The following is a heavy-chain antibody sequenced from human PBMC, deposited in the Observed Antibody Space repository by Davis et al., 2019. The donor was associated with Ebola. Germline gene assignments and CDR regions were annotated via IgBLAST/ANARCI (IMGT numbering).Heavy chain of an antibody. CDR3: ARDRDDSSGYEGGSFDY. CDR2: INPHNGNT. J-gene: IGHJ4*02. D-gene: IGHD3-22*01. Sequence: ASVKVSCKASGYTFTSYGITWVRQAPGQGLEWMGWINPHNGNTNYAQNVQGRVTMTTDTSTSTAYMEVGILRSDDTAVYYCARDRDDSSGYEGGSFDYWGQGTLVIVSS. CDR1: GYTFTSYG. V-gene: IGHV1-18*04.